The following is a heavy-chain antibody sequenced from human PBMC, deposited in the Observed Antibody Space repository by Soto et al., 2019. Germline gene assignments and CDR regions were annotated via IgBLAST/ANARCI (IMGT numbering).Heavy chain of an antibody. CDR2: MNPNSGNT. D-gene: IGHD3-22*01. CDR3: AGAHYYDSSGYYPNFDY. Sequence: QVQLVQSGAEVKKPGASVKVSCKASGYTFTSYDINWVRQATGQGLEWMGWMNPNSGNTGYAQKFQGRVTMTRKTSISTAYMALSSLRSEHTAVYYCAGAHYYDSSGYYPNFDYWGQGTLVTVSS. CDR1: GYTFTSYD. J-gene: IGHJ4*02. V-gene: IGHV1-8*01.